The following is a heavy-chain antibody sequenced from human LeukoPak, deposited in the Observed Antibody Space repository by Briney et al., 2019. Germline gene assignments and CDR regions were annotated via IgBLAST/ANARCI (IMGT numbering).Heavy chain of an antibody. J-gene: IGHJ5*02. CDR3: ARDKAAAATWWFDP. D-gene: IGHD6-13*01. CDR1: GFTFSSYS. CDR2: ISSSSSYI. V-gene: IGHV3-21*01. Sequence: GGSLRLSCAASGFTFSSYSMNWVRQAPGKGLEWVSSISSSSSYIYYADSVKGRFTISRDNAKNSLYLQMNSLRAEDTAVYYCARDKAAAATWWFDPWGQGTLVTVSS.